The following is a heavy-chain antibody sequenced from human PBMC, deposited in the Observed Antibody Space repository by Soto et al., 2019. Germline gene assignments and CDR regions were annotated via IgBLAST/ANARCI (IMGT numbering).Heavy chain of an antibody. CDR3: ARAAYCGGDCPYGFGFDP. CDR1: GYTFTSYY. Sequence: ASAKVSCKASGYTFTSYYMHWVRQAPGQGLEWMGIINPSGGSTSYAQKFQGRVTMTRDTSTSTVYMELSSLRSEDTAVYYCARAAYCGGDCPYGFGFDPWGQGTLVTVSS. CDR2: INPSGGST. V-gene: IGHV1-46*01. J-gene: IGHJ5*02. D-gene: IGHD2-21*02.